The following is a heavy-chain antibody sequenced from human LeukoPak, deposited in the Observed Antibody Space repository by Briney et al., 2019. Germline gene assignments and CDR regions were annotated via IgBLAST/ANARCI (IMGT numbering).Heavy chain of an antibody. CDR3: VSLGNDSSRLYFQH. Sequence: EASVKVSCKASGYTFTSYGISWVRQAPGQGLEWMGWISAYNGNTNYAQKLKGRVTMTTETSTNTAYMELSSLRSDDTAVYYCVSLGNDSSRLYFQHWGEGTLVTVSS. D-gene: IGHD6-13*01. J-gene: IGHJ1*01. V-gene: IGHV1-18*01. CDR1: GYTFTSYG. CDR2: ISAYNGNT.